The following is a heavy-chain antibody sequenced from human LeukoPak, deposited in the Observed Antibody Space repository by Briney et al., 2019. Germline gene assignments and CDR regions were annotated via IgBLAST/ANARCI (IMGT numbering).Heavy chain of an antibody. V-gene: IGHV4-61*02. D-gene: IGHD3-10*01. J-gene: IGHJ4*02. CDR3: ARGGNYYGSGSLRRGASYYFDY. CDR1: GGSISSGSYY. Sequence: SETLSLTCTVSGGSISSGSYYWSWIRQPAGKGLEWIGRIYTSGSTNYNPSLKSRVTISVDTSKNQFSLRLSSVTAADTAVYYCARGGNYYGSGSLRRGASYYFDYWGQGTLVTVSS. CDR2: IYTSGST.